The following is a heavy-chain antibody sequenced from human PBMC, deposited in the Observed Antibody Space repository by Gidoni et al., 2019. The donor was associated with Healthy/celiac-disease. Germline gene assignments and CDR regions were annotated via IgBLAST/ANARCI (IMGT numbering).Heavy chain of an antibody. D-gene: IGHD3-10*01. CDR2: IRSKAYGGTT. Sequence: VQLVESGGGLVQPGRSLRLPVTASGFNFGDYAMSWFRQAPGKALEWVGFIRSKAYGGTTEYAASVKGRFTISRYDSKSIAYLQMNSLKTEDTAVYYCTRRFHRGFDPWGQGTLVTVSS. V-gene: IGHV3-49*03. CDR1: GFNFGDYA. J-gene: IGHJ5*02. CDR3: TRRFHRGFDP.